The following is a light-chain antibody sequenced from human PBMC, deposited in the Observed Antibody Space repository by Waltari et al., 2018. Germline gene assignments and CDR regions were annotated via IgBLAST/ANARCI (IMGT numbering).Light chain of an antibody. CDR2: AAS. V-gene: IGKV1-9*01. J-gene: IGKJ1*01. CDR1: QGISDY. Sequence: IQLTQSPSSLSASVGDRVTITCRASQGISDYLAWYQQKPGKAPKRLIYAASILQSGVPSRFSGGGSGTEFTLTISSLQPDDFATYYCQQYPRTFGQGTKVEIK. CDR3: QQYPRT.